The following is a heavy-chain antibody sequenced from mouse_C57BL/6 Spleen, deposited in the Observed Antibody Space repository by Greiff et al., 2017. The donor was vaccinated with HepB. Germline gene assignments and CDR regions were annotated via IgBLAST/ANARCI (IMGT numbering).Heavy chain of an antibody. CDR1: GYTFTDYY. Sequence: VQLQQSGPVLVKPGASVKMSCKASGYTFTDYYMNWVKQSHGKSLEWIGVINPYNGGTSYNQKFKGKATLTVDKSSSTAYMELNRLTSEDSAVYYCARDYSNPFAYWGQGTLVTVSA. D-gene: IGHD2-5*01. CDR2: INPYNGGT. J-gene: IGHJ3*01. V-gene: IGHV1-19*01. CDR3: ARDYSNPFAY.